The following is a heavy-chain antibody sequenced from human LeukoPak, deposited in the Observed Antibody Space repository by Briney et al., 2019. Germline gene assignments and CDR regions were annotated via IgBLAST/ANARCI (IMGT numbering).Heavy chain of an antibody. D-gene: IGHD3-10*01. CDR2: INPNSGGT. J-gene: IGHJ4*02. CDR3: ARGYYGSGSYYVLDY. Sequence: ASVKVSCKASGYTFTGYYMHWVRQAPGQGLEWMGRINPNSGGTNYAQKFQGRVTMTRDTSISTAYMEVSRLRSDDTAVYYCARGYYGSGSYYVLDYWGQGTLVTVSS. V-gene: IGHV1-2*06. CDR1: GYTFTGYY.